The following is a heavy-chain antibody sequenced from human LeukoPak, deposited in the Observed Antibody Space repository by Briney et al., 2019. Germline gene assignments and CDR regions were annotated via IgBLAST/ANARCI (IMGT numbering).Heavy chain of an antibody. D-gene: IGHD3-3*01. CDR3: ARVVPYYDFWSGYYTGISWFDP. CDR1: GGSISSYY. Sequence: SETLSLTCTVSGGSISSYYWSWIRQPPGKGLEWIGYIYYSGSTNYNPSLKSRVTISVDTSKNLFSLKLSSVTAADTAVYYCARVVPYYDFWSGYYTGISWFDPWGQGTLVTVSS. CDR2: IYYSGST. V-gene: IGHV4-59*01. J-gene: IGHJ5*02.